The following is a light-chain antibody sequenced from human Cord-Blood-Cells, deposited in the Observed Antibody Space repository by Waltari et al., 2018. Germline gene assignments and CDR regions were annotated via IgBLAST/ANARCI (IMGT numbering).Light chain of an antibody. V-gene: IGKV3-11*01. J-gene: IGKJ5*01. CDR3: QQRST. CDR1: QSVSSY. CDR2: DAS. Sequence: EIVLTQSPATLSLSPGERATLSCRASQSVSSYLDWYQHEPGQAPRLLIYDASNRATGIPARFSGSGSGTDFTLPISSLEPEDFAVYYCQQRSTFGQGTRLEIK.